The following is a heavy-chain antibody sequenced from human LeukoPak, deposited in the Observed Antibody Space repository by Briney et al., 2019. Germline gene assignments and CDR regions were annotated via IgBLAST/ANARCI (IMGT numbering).Heavy chain of an antibody. CDR2: IKQDGSEK. V-gene: IGHV3-7*01. D-gene: IGHD7-27*01. CDR3: ARYSNWFDYYYYYMDV. J-gene: IGHJ6*03. CDR1: GFTFSNYW. Sequence: GGSLRLSCAASGFTFSNYWMTWVRQAPGKGLEWVAHIKQDGSEKYYVDSVKGRFTISRDNAEKSLSLQMNSLRAEDAAVYYCARYSNWFDYYYYYMDVWGKGTTVTVSS.